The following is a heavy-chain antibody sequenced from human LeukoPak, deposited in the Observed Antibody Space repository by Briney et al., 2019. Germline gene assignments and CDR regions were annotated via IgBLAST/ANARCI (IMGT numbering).Heavy chain of an antibody. D-gene: IGHD1-1*01. J-gene: IGHJ4*02. CDR1: EFTFSSYG. Sequence: GRSLRLSCAASEFTFSSYGMQWVRQAPGKGLEWVAVVSYDGTKKYYTDSVKGRFTISRDNSKNTLDLQMNSLRTEDTAMYYCAKETTGRTSSHFDYWGQGTLVTVSA. CDR3: AKETTGRTSSHFDY. V-gene: IGHV3-30*18. CDR2: VSYDGTKK.